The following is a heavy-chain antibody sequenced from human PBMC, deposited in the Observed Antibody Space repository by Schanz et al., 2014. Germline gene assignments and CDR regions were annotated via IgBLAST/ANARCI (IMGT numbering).Heavy chain of an antibody. J-gene: IGHJ4*02. CDR2: ISSTSSSK. CDR1: GFTFSNFA. Sequence: EVQLVESGGGVVQPGRSLRLSCAASGFTFSNFAIHWVRQAPGKGLEWISYISSTSSSKDYADSVKGRFSISRDNAKNSLYLQMNSLRDEDTAVYYCAKDGEIWSGYPEYFDSWGQGTLVTVSS. CDR3: AKDGEIWSGYPEYFDS. D-gene: IGHD3-3*01. V-gene: IGHV3-48*02.